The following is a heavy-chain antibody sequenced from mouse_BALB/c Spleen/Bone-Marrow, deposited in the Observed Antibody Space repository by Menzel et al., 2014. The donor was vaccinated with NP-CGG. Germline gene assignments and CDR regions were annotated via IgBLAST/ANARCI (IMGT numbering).Heavy chain of an antibody. V-gene: IGHV5-4*02. CDR3: ARETRPRAMDY. CDR2: ISDDGGNT. J-gene: IGHJ4*01. CDR1: GFTFSDYY. D-gene: IGHD3-1*01. Sequence: EVQLVESGGGLVKPGGSLKLSCAASGFTFSDYYMFWVRQTPEKRLEWVATISDDGGNTYYRDSVKGRFTISRDNAKNKLSLQMGSLKSEDTATYHCARETRPRAMDYWGQGTSVTVSS.